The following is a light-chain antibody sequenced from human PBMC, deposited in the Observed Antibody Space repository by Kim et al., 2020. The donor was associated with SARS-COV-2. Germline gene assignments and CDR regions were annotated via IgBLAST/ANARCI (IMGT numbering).Light chain of an antibody. CDR2: NAH. CDR1: SSNIGTNS. V-gene: IGLV1-44*01. CDR3: ASWDDSLSGHWV. J-gene: IGLJ3*02. Sequence: QSVLTQPPSVSGTPGQRVTISCSGSSSNIGTNSVHWYQQVPGAAPRLLIHNAHQRPSGVPDRFSGSRSDTSASLAISGLQSGDEAEYYCASWDDSLSGHWVFGGGTQLTVL.